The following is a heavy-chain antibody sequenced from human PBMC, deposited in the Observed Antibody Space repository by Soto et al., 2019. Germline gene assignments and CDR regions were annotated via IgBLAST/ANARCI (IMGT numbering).Heavy chain of an antibody. V-gene: IGHV3-48*02. CDR3: ARNFRERSWYRDFDY. CDR1: GLSLSSYS. J-gene: IGHJ4*02. D-gene: IGHD6-13*01. CDR2: ISSSSSTI. Sequence: GFLWLSCAASGLSLSSYSMNWVRQAPGKGLEWVSYISSSSSTIYYADSVKGRFTISRDNSKNSMYLKMNSLRDEDTAVYYCARNFRERSWYRDFDYWGQGTLVNV.